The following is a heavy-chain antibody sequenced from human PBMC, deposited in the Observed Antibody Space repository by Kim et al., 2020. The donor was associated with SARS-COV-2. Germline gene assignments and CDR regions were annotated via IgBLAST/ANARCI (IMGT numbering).Heavy chain of an antibody. J-gene: IGHJ2*01. Sequence: GGSLRLSCAASGFTFSGYTMHWVRQAPGKGLEWVAVISYDRTNKYYADSVKGRFTISRDNSKSTLYLQMNSLRAEDTAVYYCARDLDRKEATVTSSPGYFDLWGRGTLVTVSS. V-gene: IGHV3-30-3*01. CDR1: GFTFSGYT. D-gene: IGHD4-17*01. CDR3: ARDLDRKEATVTSSPGYFDL. CDR2: ISYDRTNK.